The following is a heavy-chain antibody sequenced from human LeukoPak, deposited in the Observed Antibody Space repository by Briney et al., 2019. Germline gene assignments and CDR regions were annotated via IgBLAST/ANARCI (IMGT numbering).Heavy chain of an antibody. J-gene: IGHJ4*02. CDR2: ISSSSSYI. V-gene: IGHV3-21*01. D-gene: IGHD5-12*01. CDR1: GFTFSSCT. CDR3: ARQELGYDEPIDY. Sequence: GGSLRLSCAASGFTFSSCTMNWVRQAPGKGLEWVSSISSSSSYIYYAESLKGRFTISRDNAKKSLYLQMNSLRAEDTAVYYCARQELGYDEPIDYWGQGTLVTVSS.